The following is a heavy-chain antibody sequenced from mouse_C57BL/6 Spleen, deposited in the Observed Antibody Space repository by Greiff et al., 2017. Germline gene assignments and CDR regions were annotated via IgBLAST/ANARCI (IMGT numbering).Heavy chain of an antibody. CDR3: AREDRYYGSSYDD. D-gene: IGHD1-1*01. CDR2: INYDGSST. CDR1: GFTFSDYY. J-gene: IGHJ2*01. V-gene: IGHV5-16*01. Sequence: EVKVVESEGGLVQPGSSMKLSCTASGFTFSDYYMAWVRQFPEKGLEWVANINYDGSSTYYLDSLKSRFIISRDNAKNILYLQLCSLKSEDTATYYCAREDRYYGSSYDDWGQGTTLTVSS.